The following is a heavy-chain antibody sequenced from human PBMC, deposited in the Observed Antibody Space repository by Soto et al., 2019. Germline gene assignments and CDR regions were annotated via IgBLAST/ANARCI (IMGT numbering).Heavy chain of an antibody. V-gene: IGHV1-18*01. D-gene: IGHD4-17*01. Sequence: PGQGLEWMGWISAYNGNTNYAQKLQGRVTMTTDTSTSTAYMELRSLRSDDTAVYYCARGTDYYYYYMDVWGKGITVTVSS. CDR3: ARGTDYYYYYMDV. CDR2: ISAYNGNT. J-gene: IGHJ6*03.